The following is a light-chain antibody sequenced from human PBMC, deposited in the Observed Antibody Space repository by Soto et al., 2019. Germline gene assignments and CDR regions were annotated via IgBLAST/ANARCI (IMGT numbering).Light chain of an antibody. CDR1: SSNIGAGYD. CDR2: VNN. V-gene: IGLV1-40*01. CDR3: QSYDSSLNDWV. J-gene: IGLJ3*02. Sequence: QSVLTQPPSVSGAPGQRVTISCTGSSSNIGAGYDVHWYQQIPGAAPKLLIFVNNNRPSGVPDRFSGSKSGTSASLAITGLQAADEDDYYCQSYDSSLNDWVFGGGTKLTVL.